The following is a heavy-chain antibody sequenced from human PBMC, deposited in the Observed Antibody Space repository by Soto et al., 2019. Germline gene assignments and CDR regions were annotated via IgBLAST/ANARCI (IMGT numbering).Heavy chain of an antibody. Sequence: QVQLQESGPGLVKPSETLSLLCFVSGEAVGSGQSYWNWVRQAPGKGLEWIGHTAVTGAMKNSASHKSRVTMSVDPSKNQISLTLTSVTAADSATYFCARGRADSAGSSFGRRMDVWGQGTTVTVAS. CDR3: ARGRADSAGSSFGRRMDV. CDR2: TAVTGAM. CDR1: GEAVGSGQSY. J-gene: IGHJ6*02. D-gene: IGHD3-10*01. V-gene: IGHV4-61*01.